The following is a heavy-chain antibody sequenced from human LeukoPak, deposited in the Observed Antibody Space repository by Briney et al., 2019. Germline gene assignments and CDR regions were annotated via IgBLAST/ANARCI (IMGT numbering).Heavy chain of an antibody. CDR2: IYSGGST. CDR3: ARLLGYCSGGSCSSEY. V-gene: IGHV3-53*01. Sequence: GGSLRLSCAASGFTVSSNHMSWVRQAPGKGLEWVSVIYSGGSTYYADSVKGRFTISGDNSKNTLYLQMNSLRAEDTAVYYCARLLGYCSGGSCSSEYLGQGTLVTVSS. CDR1: GFTVSSNH. J-gene: IGHJ4*02. D-gene: IGHD2-15*01.